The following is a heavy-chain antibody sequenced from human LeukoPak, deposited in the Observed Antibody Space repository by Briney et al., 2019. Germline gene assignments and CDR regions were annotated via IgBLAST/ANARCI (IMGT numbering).Heavy chain of an antibody. CDR2: IYPGDSDT. CDR3: TRQAAILTGSDFWFDP. D-gene: IGHD3-9*01. J-gene: IGHJ5*02. V-gene: IGHV5-51*01. CDR1: GYSFTSYW. Sequence: GESLKISCKGSGYSFTSYWIGWVRQMPGQGLEWVGVIYPGDSDTTYNPSFEGQVTISADKSITTAYLQWSSLKASDTAIYYCTRQAAILTGSDFWFDPRGQGTLVTVSS.